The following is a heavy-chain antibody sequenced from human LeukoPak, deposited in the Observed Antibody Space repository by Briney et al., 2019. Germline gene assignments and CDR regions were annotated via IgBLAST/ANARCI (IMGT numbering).Heavy chain of an antibody. V-gene: IGHV3-7*03. CDR3: ARARGYCSSTSCHPAGYFDY. D-gene: IGHD2-2*01. J-gene: IGHJ4*02. CDR1: GFTFSSYW. CDR2: IGQDGSEK. Sequence: PGGSLRLSCAASGFTFSSYWMSWVRQAPGKGLEWVANIGQDGSEKYYVDSVKGRFTISRDNAENSLYLQMNSLRAEDTAVYYCARARGYCSSTSCHPAGYFDYWGQGALVTVSS.